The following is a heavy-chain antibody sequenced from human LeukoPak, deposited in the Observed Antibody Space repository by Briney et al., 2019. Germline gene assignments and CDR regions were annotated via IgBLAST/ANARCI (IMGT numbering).Heavy chain of an antibody. D-gene: IGHD6-6*01. CDR2: IKQDGSEK. CDR3: ARMGSSSSAY. V-gene: IGHV3-7*01. CDR1: GCTFSSYW. Sequence: GRSLRLSCAASGCTFSSYWMCWVHQAPGKGLEWVANIKQDGSEKNYVDSVKGRFTISRDNAKKSLYLQMNSLRAEDSAVYYCARMGSSSSAYWGQGTLVTVSS. J-gene: IGHJ4*02.